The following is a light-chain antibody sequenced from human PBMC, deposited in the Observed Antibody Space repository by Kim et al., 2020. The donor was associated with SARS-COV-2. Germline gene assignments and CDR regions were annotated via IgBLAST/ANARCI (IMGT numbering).Light chain of an antibody. CDR2: GAS. CDR1: QSVLTI. CDR3: QQYYNWPRT. J-gene: IGKJ1*01. V-gene: IGKV3-15*01. Sequence: VSPGERATPSCRTSQSVLTILAWYQKTRGQAPRHLIYGASPRATGIPASFSGSGSGTEFTLTISSLQSEDFVIYYCQQYYNWPRTFGEGTKVDIK.